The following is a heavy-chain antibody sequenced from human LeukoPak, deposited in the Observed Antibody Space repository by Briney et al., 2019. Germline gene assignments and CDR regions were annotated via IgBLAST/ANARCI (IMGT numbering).Heavy chain of an antibody. Sequence: PGGSLRLSCAASGFTLSNYTMNWVRQAPGKGLEWVANIKQDGSEKYYVDSVKGRFTISRDNAKNSLYLQMNSLRAEDTAVYYCARLGLEVGGPYWFDPWGQGTLVTVSS. J-gene: IGHJ5*02. V-gene: IGHV3-7*01. CDR1: GFTLSNYT. D-gene: IGHD1-1*01. CDR3: ARLGLEVGGPYWFDP. CDR2: IKQDGSEK.